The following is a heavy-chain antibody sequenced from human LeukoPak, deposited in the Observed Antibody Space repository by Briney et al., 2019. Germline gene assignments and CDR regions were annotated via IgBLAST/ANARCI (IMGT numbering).Heavy chain of an antibody. V-gene: IGHV1-69*01. J-gene: IGHJ3*02. CDR1: GGTFSSYA. D-gene: IGHD3-22*01. CDR3: ARDLLRALSGYIPAYAFDI. CDR2: IIPIFGTA. Sequence: GSSVKVSCKASGGTFSSYAISWVRQAPGQGLEWMGGIIPIFGTANYAQKFQGRVTITADESTSTAYMELSSLGSEDTAVYYCARDLLRALSGYIPAYAFDIWGQGTMVTVSS.